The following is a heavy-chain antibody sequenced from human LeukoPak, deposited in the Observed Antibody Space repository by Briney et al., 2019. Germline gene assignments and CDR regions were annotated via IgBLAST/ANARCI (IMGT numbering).Heavy chain of an antibody. J-gene: IGHJ4*02. CDR1: GYTFSDYY. D-gene: IGHD1-26*01. CDR3: AREGAATPADY. CDR2: INPDSGGT. V-gene: IGHV1-2*02. Sequence: GASVKVSCKASGYTFSDYYMHWMRQAPGQGLEWMGWINPDSGGTDFAQKFQGRVTMTRDTSISTAYMELSSLRSDDAAVYYCAREGAATPADYWGQGTLVTVSS.